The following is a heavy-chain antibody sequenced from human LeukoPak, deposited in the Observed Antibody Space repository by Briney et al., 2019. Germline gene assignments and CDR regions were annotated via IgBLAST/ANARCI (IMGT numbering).Heavy chain of an antibody. CDR1: GFTFSSYA. Sequence: GGSLRLSCAASGFTFSSYAMHWVRQAPGKGLEWVAVISYDGSNKYYADSVKGRFTISRDNSKNTLYLQMNSLRAEDMAVYYCATVGAKNYWGQGTLVTVSS. V-gene: IGHV3-30*04. D-gene: IGHD1-26*01. CDR3: ATVGAKNY. CDR2: ISYDGSNK. J-gene: IGHJ4*02.